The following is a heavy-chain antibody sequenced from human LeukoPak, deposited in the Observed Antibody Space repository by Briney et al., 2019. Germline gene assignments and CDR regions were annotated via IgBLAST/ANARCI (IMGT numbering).Heavy chain of an antibody. J-gene: IGHJ5*02. CDR3: AKDGQSPFDP. CDR2: IKKDGSAK. Sequence: GGSLRLSCAASGFTFSMYWMSWVLQSPGKGLEWVANIKKDGSAKYYVDSVRGRFTISRDNAKNSLYLQMNSLRAEDTAVYYCAKDGQSPFDPWGQGTLVTVSS. D-gene: IGHD3/OR15-3a*01. CDR1: GFTFSMYW. V-gene: IGHV3-7*01.